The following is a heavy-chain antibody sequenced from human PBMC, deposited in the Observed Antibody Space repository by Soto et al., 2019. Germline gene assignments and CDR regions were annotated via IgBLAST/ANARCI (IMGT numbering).Heavy chain of an antibody. V-gene: IGHV4-31*03. CDR1: GGSISSGGYY. CDR3: AGGTGTILGLGWFDT. CDR2: IYYSGST. Sequence: PSETLSLTCTVSGGSISSGGYYWSWIRQHPGKGLEWIGYIYYSGSTYYNPSLKSRVTISVDTSKNQFSLKLSSVTAADTAVYYCAGGTGTILGLGWFDTWGQGTLVTVSS. D-gene: IGHD3-3*01. J-gene: IGHJ5*02.